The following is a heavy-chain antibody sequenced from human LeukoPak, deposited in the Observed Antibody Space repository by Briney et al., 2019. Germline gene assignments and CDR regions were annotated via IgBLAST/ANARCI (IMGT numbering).Heavy chain of an antibody. CDR1: GFTFRSYN. D-gene: IGHD1-1*01. CDR2: ISSTSSAI. V-gene: IGHV3-48*02. J-gene: IGHJ4*02. Sequence: GGSLRLSCAASGFTFRSYNMSWVRQAPGKGLECVSYISSTSSAIYYADSVKGRFTISRDNAKNSLYLQMNSLRDEGTAVYYCARSTGPFDYWGQGTLVTVSS. CDR3: ARSTGPFDY.